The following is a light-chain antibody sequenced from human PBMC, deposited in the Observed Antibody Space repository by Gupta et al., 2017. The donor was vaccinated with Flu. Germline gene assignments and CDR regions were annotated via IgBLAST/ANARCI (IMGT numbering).Light chain of an antibody. CDR2: KDT. J-gene: IGLJ1*01. Sequence: GQTARITCSGDALPNQYAYGYQQKPGQAPVLLIYKDTERPSGVPERFSASRSGTTVTLTISGVQAEDEAEYYCQSADSRSAYYVFGTGTTVTVL. CDR3: QSADSRSAYYV. V-gene: IGLV3-25*03. CDR1: ALPNQY.